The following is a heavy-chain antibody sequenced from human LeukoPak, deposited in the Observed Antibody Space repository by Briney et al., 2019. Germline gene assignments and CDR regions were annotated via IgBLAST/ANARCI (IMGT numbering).Heavy chain of an antibody. J-gene: IGHJ4*02. D-gene: IGHD2-2*01. Sequence: GGSLRLSCAASGFTFSSYSMNWVRQAPGKGLEWVSSISSSSSYIYYADSVKGRFTISRDNAKNSLYLQMNSLRAEDTAAYYCARDSDLRVVPAAGGLFDYWGQGTLVTVSS. CDR1: GFTFSSYS. CDR3: ARDSDLRVVPAAGGLFDY. V-gene: IGHV3-21*01. CDR2: ISSSSSYI.